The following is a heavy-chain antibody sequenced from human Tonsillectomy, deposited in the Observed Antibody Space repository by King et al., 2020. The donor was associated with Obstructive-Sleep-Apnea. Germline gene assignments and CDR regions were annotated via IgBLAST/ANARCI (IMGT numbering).Heavy chain of an antibody. CDR3: ARVSSYYGSGNKKRGGWFDP. CDR2: IYPGDSDT. D-gene: IGHD3-10*01. Sequence: QLVQSGAEVKKPGESLKISCKGSGYSFTSYWIGWVRQMPGKGLEWMGIIYPGDSDTRYSPSFQGQVTISADKSISTAYLQWSSLKASDTAMYYCARVSSYYGSGNKKRGGWFDPWGQGTLVTVSS. V-gene: IGHV5-51*01. J-gene: IGHJ5*02. CDR1: GYSFTSYW.